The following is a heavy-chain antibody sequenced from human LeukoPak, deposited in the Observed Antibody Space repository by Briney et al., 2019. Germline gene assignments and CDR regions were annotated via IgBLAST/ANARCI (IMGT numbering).Heavy chain of an antibody. CDR1: GFTFSSYA. D-gene: IGHD3-22*01. J-gene: IGHJ3*02. CDR2: ISGSGGST. CDR3: AKGRDDSSGYYFTRDAFDI. Sequence: GGSLRLSCAASGFTFSSYAMSWVRQAPGQGLEWVSAISGSGGSTYYADSVKGRFTISRDNSKNTLYLQMNSLRAEDTAVYYCAKGRDDSSGYYFTRDAFDIWGQGTMVTVSS. V-gene: IGHV3-23*01.